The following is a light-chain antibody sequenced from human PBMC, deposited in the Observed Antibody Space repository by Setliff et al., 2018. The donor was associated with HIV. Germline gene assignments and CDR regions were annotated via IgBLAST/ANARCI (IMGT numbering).Light chain of an antibody. CDR3: SSYTSSSTRV. J-gene: IGLJ1*01. CDR1: SSDVGGYNY. V-gene: IGLV2-14*01. CDR2: EVS. Sequence: SALTQPASVSGSPGQSITTSCTGTSSDVGGYNYVSWYQQHPGKAPTLIIYEVSNRPSGVSNRFSGSKSGNTASLTISGLQAEDEADYYCSSYTSSSTRVFGTGTKVTVL.